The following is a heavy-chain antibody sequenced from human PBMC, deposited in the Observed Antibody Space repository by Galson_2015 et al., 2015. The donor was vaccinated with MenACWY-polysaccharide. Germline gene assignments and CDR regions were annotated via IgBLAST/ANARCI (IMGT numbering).Heavy chain of an antibody. CDR2: IYYRSKSYN. CDR3: ARGGSGSLAPNGNAFEV. V-gene: IGHV6-1*01. CDR1: GDSVSSHSAA. D-gene: IGHD3-22*01. J-gene: IGHJ3*01. Sequence: CAISGDSVSSHSAAWNWIRQSPSRGLEWLGRIYYRSKSYNDYAVSVKSRITINPDTSKNQFSLQLNSVTPEDTAVYFCARGGSGSLAPNGNAFEVWGQGTMVIVSS.